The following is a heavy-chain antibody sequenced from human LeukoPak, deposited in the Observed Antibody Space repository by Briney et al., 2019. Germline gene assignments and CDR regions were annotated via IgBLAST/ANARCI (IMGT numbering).Heavy chain of an antibody. CDR2: IIPIFGTA. J-gene: IGHJ4*02. D-gene: IGHD2-2*01. V-gene: IGHV1-69*13. Sequence: GASVKVSCKASGGTFTSYAISRVRQAPGQGLEWMGGIIPIFGTANYAQKFQGRVTITADESTSTAYMELSSLRSEDTAVYYCARSYCSSTSCYPFDYWGQGTLVTFSS. CDR3: ARSYCSSTSCYPFDY. CDR1: GGTFTSYA.